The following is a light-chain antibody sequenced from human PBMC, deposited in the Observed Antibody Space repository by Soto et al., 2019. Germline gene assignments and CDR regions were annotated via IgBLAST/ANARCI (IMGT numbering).Light chain of an antibody. V-gene: IGKV3-11*01. CDR3: QQRSSWPPTIT. J-gene: IGKJ5*01. CDR1: QNVISN. CDR2: DAS. Sequence: EIVLTQSPGTLSVSPGERATLSCRASQNVISNLAWYQQQPGQAPRLLIYDASYRATDIPPRFSGSGSGTDFTLTISSLEPEDFAVYYCQQRSSWPPTITFGQGTRLENK.